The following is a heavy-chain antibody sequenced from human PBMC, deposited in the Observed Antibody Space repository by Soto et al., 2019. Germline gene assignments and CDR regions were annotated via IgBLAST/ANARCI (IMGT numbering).Heavy chain of an antibody. D-gene: IGHD2-2*01. Sequence: ASVKVSCKASGYTFTSYGISWVRQAPGQGLEWMGWISAYNGNTNYAQKLQGRVTMTTDTSTSTAYMELRSLRSDDTAVYYCARVGCSSTSCYQSYYYYGMDVWGQGTTVTVSS. CDR1: GYTFTSYG. V-gene: IGHV1-18*01. J-gene: IGHJ6*02. CDR3: ARVGCSSTSCYQSYYYYGMDV. CDR2: ISAYNGNT.